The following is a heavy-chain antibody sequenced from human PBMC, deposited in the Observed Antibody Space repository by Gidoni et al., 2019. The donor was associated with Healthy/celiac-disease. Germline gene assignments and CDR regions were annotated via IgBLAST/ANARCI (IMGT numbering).Heavy chain of an antibody. J-gene: IGHJ3*02. CDR1: GGSIRSGGYY. Sequence: QVQLQESGPGLVKPSQTLSLTCTVSGGSIRSGGYYWSWIRQHPGKGLEWIGYIYYSGSTYYNPSLKSRVTISVDTSKNQFSLKLSSVTAADTAVYYCAVRIDILTEDAFDIWGQGTMVTVSS. V-gene: IGHV4-31*03. D-gene: IGHD3-9*01. CDR2: IYYSGST. CDR3: AVRIDILTEDAFDI.